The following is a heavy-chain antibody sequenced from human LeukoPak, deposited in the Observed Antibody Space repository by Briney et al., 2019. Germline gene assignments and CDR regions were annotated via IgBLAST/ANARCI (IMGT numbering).Heavy chain of an antibody. CDR2: INHSGST. J-gene: IGHJ4*02. CDR3: ARGVSIAALKPFDY. V-gene: IGHV4-34*01. Sequence: SGTLSLTCAVYGGSFSGYYWSWIRQPPGKGLEWIGEINHSGSTNYNPSLKSRVTISVDTSKNQFSLKLSSVTAADTAVYYCARGVSIAALKPFDYWGQGTLVTVSS. D-gene: IGHD6-6*01. CDR1: GGSFSGYY.